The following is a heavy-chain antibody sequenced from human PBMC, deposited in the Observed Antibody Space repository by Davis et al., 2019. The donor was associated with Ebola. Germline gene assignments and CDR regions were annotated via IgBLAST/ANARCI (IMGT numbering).Heavy chain of an antibody. CDR1: GFSVNTNY. D-gene: IGHD6-6*01. J-gene: IGHJ6*02. V-gene: IGHV3-66*01. Sequence: GESLKISCAASGFSVNTNYMSWVRQAPGKGLEWVSVIYSAGGTDSADSVKGRFIISRDNSKNTVYLQMNSLRVDDTAVYYCVREPGASIGISGMDVWGQGTTVTVSS. CDR2: IYSAGGT. CDR3: VREPGASIGISGMDV.